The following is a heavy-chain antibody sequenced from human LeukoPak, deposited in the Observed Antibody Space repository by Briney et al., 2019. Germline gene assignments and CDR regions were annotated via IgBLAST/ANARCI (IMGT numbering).Heavy chain of an antibody. CDR3: ARDSPPTAQTDYYYGMDV. CDR1: GYTFTSYD. Sequence: ASVKASCKASGYTFTSYDINWVRQATGQGLEWMGWMNPNSGNTGYAQKFQGRVTMTRNTSISTAYMELSSLRSEDTAVYYCARDSPPTAQTDYYYGMDVWGQGTTVTVSS. V-gene: IGHV1-8*01. CDR2: MNPNSGNT. J-gene: IGHJ6*02. D-gene: IGHD1-1*01.